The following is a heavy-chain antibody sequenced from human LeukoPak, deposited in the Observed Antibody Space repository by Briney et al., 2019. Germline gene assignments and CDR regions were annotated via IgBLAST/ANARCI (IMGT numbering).Heavy chain of an antibody. J-gene: IGHJ5*02. D-gene: IGHD2-2*02. CDR3: ARALESCSSTSCYSWFDP. CDR2: INPNSGGT. CDR1: GYTFTGYY. V-gene: IGHV1-2*02. Sequence: ASVKVSCKASGYTFTGYYMHWVRQAPGQGLEWMGWINPNSGGTNYAQKFQGRVTMTRDTSISTAYMELSRLRSDDTAAYYCARALESCSSTSCYSWFDPWGQGTLVTVSS.